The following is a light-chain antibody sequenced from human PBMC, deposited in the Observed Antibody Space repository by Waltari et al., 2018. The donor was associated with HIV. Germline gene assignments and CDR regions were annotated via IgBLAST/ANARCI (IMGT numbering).Light chain of an antibody. J-gene: IGKJ5*01. CDR2: ASS. CDR3: QNYDSAPVA. V-gene: IGKV1-27*01. CDR1: RDISND. Sequence: DIQMSQVPSSLSASVGDSVTITCRASRDISNDLAWYQQKPGEVPKLLIYASSTWRSGVPSRFRGSGSGTDFTLTINGLQPEDVASYYCQNYDSAPVAFGQGTRLEI.